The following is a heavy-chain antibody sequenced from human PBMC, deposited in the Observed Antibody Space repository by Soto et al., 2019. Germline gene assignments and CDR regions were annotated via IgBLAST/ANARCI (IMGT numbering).Heavy chain of an antibody. J-gene: IGHJ4*02. CDR1: GGSISSSSYY. CDR3: ARINDFWSGYYYFDD. D-gene: IGHD3-3*01. Sequence: SETLSLTCTVSGGSISSSSYYWGWIRQPPGKGLEWIGSIYYSGSTYYNPSLKSRVTISVDTSKNQFSLKLSSVTAADTAVYYCARINDFWSGYYYFDDWGQGTRVTVAS. V-gene: IGHV4-39*01. CDR2: IYYSGST.